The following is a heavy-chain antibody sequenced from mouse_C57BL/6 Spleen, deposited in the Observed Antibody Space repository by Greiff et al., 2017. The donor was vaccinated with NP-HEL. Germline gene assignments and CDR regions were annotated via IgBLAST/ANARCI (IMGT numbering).Heavy chain of an antibody. CDR2: INPSTGGT. CDR3: ATKGFYYGSSYVN. Sequence: DVKLVESGPELVKPGASVKISCKASGYSFTGYYMNWVKQSPEKSLEWIGEINPSTGGTTYNQKFKAKATLTVDKSSSTAYMQLKSLTSEDSAVYYCATKGFYYGSSYVNWGQGTLVTVSA. CDR1: GYSFTGYY. D-gene: IGHD1-1*01. V-gene: IGHV1-42*01. J-gene: IGHJ3*01.